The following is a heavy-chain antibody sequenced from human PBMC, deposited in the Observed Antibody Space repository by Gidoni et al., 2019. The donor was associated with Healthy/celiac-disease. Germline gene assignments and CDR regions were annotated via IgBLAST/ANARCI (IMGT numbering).Heavy chain of an antibody. J-gene: IGHJ1*01. CDR1: GFTFSSYA. CDR2: ISGSCGST. Sequence: EVQLLESGGGLVQPGGSLGPACAAPGFTFSSYAMSWVRQAPGKGLEWVSAISGSCGSTYYADSVKGRFTISRDNSKNTLYLQMNSLRAEDTAVYYCAKCKMGELRGYFQHWGQGTLVTVSS. V-gene: IGHV3-23*01. D-gene: IGHD1-26*01. CDR3: AKCKMGELRGYFQH.